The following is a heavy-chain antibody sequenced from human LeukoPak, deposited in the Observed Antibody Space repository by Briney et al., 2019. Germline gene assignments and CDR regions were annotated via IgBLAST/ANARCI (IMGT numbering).Heavy chain of an antibody. V-gene: IGHV4-39*01. CDR2: INYSGSP. CDR1: GGSISNTGNY. Sequence: SETLSLTCAVSGGSISNTGNYWGWIRQTPGKELEWIGSINYSGSPYYNPSLKSRVTISVDTSKNQYSLKFNSVTAADTAVYCCATQGSSGWYQGFDYWGQGTLVTVSS. D-gene: IGHD6-19*01. CDR3: ATQGSSGWYQGFDY. J-gene: IGHJ4*02.